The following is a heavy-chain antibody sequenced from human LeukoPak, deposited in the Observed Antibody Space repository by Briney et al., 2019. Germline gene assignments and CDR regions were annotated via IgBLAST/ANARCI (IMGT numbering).Heavy chain of an antibody. V-gene: IGHV3-21*01. CDR2: ISSSSSYI. CDR3: ARAQGPEPYDYVWGSYRPIPDPGAFDV. CDR1: GFTFSSYS. J-gene: IGHJ3*01. D-gene: IGHD3-16*02. Sequence: GGSLRLSCAASGFTFSSYSMNWVRQAPGKGLEWVSSISSSSSYIYYADSVKGRFTISRDNAKSSLYLQMNSLRAEDTAVYYCARAQGPEPYDYVWGSYRPIPDPGAFDVWGQGTMVTVSS.